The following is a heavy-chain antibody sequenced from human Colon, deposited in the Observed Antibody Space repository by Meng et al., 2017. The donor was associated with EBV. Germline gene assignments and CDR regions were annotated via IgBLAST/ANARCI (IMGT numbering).Heavy chain of an antibody. CDR2: INSNWNT. CDR3: VRVRGDFDY. V-gene: IGHV4-39*07. D-gene: IGHD3-16*01. CDR1: GDSVSDTNHF. Sequence: QLPLRWTGPGLVRPSDTPSLTCIGFGDSVSDTNHFWGWVRQAPRKGLEWVGSINSNWNTYSNPSLTSRVTMSLDTSKNQFSLKLSSVTAADTAVYYCVRVRGDFDYWGQGTLVTVSS. J-gene: IGHJ4*02.